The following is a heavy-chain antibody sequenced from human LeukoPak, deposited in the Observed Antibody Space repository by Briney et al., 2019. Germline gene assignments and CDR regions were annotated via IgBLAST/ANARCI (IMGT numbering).Heavy chain of an antibody. CDR1: GFTFSSYG. D-gene: IGHD3-10*01. Sequence: GGSLRLSCAASGFTFSSYGMHWVRQAPGKGLEWVAFIRYDGSNKYHVDSVKGRFTISRDNSKNTLYLQMNSLRAEDTAVYYCAKDMVRVNWFDPWGQGTPVTVSS. J-gene: IGHJ5*02. CDR3: AKDMVRVNWFDP. V-gene: IGHV3-30*02. CDR2: IRYDGSNK.